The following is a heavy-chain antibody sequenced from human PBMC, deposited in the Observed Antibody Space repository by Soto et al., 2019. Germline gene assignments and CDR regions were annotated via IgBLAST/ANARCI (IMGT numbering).Heavy chain of an antibody. V-gene: IGHV1-3*01. CDR3: ARNPHLGAVAGNFDY. CDR2: INAGNGNT. Sequence: ASVKVSCKASGYTFTSYAMHWVRQAPGQRLEWMGWINAGNGNTKYSQKFQGRVTITRDTSASTAYMELGSLRSEDTAVYYCARNPHLGAVAGNFDYWGQGTLVTVSS. CDR1: GYTFTSYA. J-gene: IGHJ4*02. D-gene: IGHD6-19*01.